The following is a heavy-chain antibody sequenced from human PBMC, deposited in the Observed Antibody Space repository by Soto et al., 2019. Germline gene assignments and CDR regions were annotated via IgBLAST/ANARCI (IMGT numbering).Heavy chain of an antibody. V-gene: IGHV4-30-4*02. D-gene: IGHD3-3*01. CDR2: IYYSGST. J-gene: IGHJ4*02. Sequence: SETLSLTCTVSGDSISSGDYYWSWIRQPPGKGLEWIGLIYYSGSTHYNPSLKSRLILSVNTSKNHFSLRVDDTALFFCAKVVNYDFWAVYSSYWGRETGFPVSP. CDR1: GDSISSGDYY. CDR3: YDFWAVYSSY.